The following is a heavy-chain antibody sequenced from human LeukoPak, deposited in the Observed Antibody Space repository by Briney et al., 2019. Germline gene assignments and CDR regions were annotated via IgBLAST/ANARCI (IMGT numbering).Heavy chain of an antibody. CDR2: IRYDGTNK. D-gene: IGHD4-11*01. CDR1: GFTFSNYW. CDR3: AKDRDYSNFVHYFFDY. V-gene: IGHV3-30*02. Sequence: PGGSLRLSCAASGFTFSNYWMSWVRQAPGKGLEWVAFIRYDGTNKYQADSVKGRFTISRDNSKNTLYLQMNSLRAEDTAVYYCAKDRDYSNFVHYFFDYWGQGTLVTVSS. J-gene: IGHJ4*02.